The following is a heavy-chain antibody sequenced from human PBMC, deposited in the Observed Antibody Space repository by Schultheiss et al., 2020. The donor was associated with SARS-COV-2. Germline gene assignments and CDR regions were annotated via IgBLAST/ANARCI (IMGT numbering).Heavy chain of an antibody. D-gene: IGHD4-17*01. CDR3: AREGVRAGAHDYGDYWDAFDI. Sequence: GGSLRLSCAASGFTFSSYGMHWVRQAPGKGLEWVAVISYDGSNKYYADSVKGRFTISRDNSKNTLYLQMNSLRAEDTAVYYCAREGVRAGAHDYGDYWDAFDIWGQGTMVTVSS. V-gene: IGHV3-30*03. CDR2: ISYDGSNK. CDR1: GFTFSSYG. J-gene: IGHJ3*02.